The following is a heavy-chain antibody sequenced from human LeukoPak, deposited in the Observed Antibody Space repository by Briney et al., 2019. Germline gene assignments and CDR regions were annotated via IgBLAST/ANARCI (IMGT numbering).Heavy chain of an antibody. CDR2: ISDRGRT. J-gene: IGHJ4*02. CDR3: ARVPLRFLEPFDY. CDR1: GGSVRGYY. D-gene: IGHD3-3*01. Sequence: PSETLSLTCAVYGGSVRGYYWSWIRQPPGKGLEWIGEISDRGRTHYNPSLESRVSMSVDTSKNQFALQLDSVTAADTAVYYCARVPLRFLEPFDYWGQGILVTVSS. V-gene: IGHV4-34*01.